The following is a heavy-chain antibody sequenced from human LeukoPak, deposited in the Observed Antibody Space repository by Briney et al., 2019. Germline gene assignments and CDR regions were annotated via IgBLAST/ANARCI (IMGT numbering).Heavy chain of an antibody. CDR2: IYYSGST. Sequence: PSETLSLTCTVSGGSISSGGYYWSWIRQHPGKGLEWFGYIYYSGSTYYNPSLKSRVTISVDTSKNQFSLKLSSVTAADTAVYYCARGRGWHKAYYYYGMDVWGQGTTVTVSS. CDR1: GGSISSGGYY. CDR3: ARGRGWHKAYYYYGMDV. J-gene: IGHJ6*02. V-gene: IGHV4-31*03. D-gene: IGHD6-19*01.